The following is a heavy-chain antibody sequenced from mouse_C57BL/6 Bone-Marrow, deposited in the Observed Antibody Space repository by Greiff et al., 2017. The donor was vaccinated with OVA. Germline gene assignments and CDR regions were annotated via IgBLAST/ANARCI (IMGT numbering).Heavy chain of an antibody. CDR1: GYTFTGYT. V-gene: IGHV1-62-2*01. Sequence: QVHVKQSGAELVKPGASVKLSCKASGYTFTGYTIHWVKQRSGQGLEWIGWFYPGSGSIKYNEKFKDKATLTADKSSSTVYMELSRLTSEDSAVYFCARHPLLGRGDYFDYWGQGTTLTVSS. CDR3: ARHPLLGRGDYFDY. D-gene: IGHD4-1*01. J-gene: IGHJ2*01. CDR2: FYPGSGSI.